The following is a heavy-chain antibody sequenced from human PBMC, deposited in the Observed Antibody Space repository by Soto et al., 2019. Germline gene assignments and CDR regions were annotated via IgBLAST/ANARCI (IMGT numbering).Heavy chain of an antibody. D-gene: IGHD3-10*01. V-gene: IGHV3-23*01. J-gene: IGHJ6*02. CDR1: GFTFSSYA. CDR3: AKSMVGSLYYYYGMDV. CDR2: ISGSGGST. Sequence: GGSLRLSCAASGFTFSSYAMSWVRQAPGKGPEWVSAISGSGGSTYYADSVKGRFTISRDNSKNTLYLQMNSLRAEDTAVYYCAKSMVGSLYYYYGMDVWGQGTTVTVSS.